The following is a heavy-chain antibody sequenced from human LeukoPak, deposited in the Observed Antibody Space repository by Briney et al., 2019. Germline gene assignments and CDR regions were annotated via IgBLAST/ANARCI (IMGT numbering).Heavy chain of an antibody. Sequence: GGSLRLSCAASGFTFSSYAMGWVRQAPGKGLEWVSGISGSGGSTYYADSVKGRFTISRDNSKNTLYLQMNSLRAEDTAVYYCAKNPSLVKLDYWGQGTLVTVSS. CDR1: GFTFSSYA. V-gene: IGHV3-23*01. J-gene: IGHJ4*02. CDR2: ISGSGGST. D-gene: IGHD3-9*01. CDR3: AKNPSLVKLDY.